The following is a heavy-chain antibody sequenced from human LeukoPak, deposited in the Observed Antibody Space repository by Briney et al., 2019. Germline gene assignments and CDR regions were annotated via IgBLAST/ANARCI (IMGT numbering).Heavy chain of an antibody. D-gene: IGHD5-18*01. CDR2: YYSGSP. J-gene: IGHJ5*02. V-gene: IGHV4-59*01. CDR3: ARDHGYSYGYNWFDP. Sequence: YYSGSPTYNPSLKSRVTISVDTSKNQFSLKLSSVTAADTAVYYCARDHGYSYGYNWFDPWGQGTLVTVSS.